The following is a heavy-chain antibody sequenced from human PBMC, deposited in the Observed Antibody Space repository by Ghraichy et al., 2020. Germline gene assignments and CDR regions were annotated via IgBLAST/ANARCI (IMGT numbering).Heavy chain of an antibody. V-gene: IGHV3-43*01. J-gene: IGHJ6*03. CDR1: GFTFDDHT. CDR3: ARDMGQRSYYYYDMDV. D-gene: IGHD3-16*01. Sequence: LSLTCAASGFTFDDHTMHWVRQVPGKGLEWVSLISWNGDSTYYADSVEGRFTISRDNTQNSLYLQMNSLRPEDTALYYCARDMGQRSYYYYDMDVWGKGTTVTVSS. CDR2: ISWNGDST.